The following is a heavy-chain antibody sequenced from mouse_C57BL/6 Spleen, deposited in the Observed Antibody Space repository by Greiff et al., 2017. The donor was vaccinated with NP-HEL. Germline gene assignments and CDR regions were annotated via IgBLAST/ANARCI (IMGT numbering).Heavy chain of an antibody. Sequence: EVNVVESGGGLVKPGGSLKLSCAASGFTFSSYAMSWVRQTPEKRLEWVATISDGGSYTYYPDNVKGRFTISRDNAKNNLYLQMSHLKSEDTAMYYCAREAPYYYGSSYWYFDVWGTGTTVTVSS. CDR1: GFTFSSYA. CDR3: AREAPYYYGSSYWYFDV. V-gene: IGHV5-4*01. CDR2: ISDGGSYT. J-gene: IGHJ1*03. D-gene: IGHD1-1*01.